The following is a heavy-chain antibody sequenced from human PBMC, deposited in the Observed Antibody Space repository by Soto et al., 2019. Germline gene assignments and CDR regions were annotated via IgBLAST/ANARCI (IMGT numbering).Heavy chain of an antibody. V-gene: IGHV4-39*01. CDR3: ARHERIGYWFDP. D-gene: IGHD2-15*01. Sequence: SETLSLTCTVSGGSISSSSYYWGWIRQPPWKGLEWIGSIYYSGSTYYNPSLKSLVTISVDTSKNQFSLKLSSVTAADTAVYYCARHERIGYWFDPWGQGTLVNVSS. CDR1: GGSISSSSYY. J-gene: IGHJ5*02. CDR2: IYYSGST.